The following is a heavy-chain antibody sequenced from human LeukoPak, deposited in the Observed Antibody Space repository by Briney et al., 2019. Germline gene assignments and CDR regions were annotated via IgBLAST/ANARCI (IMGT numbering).Heavy chain of an antibody. J-gene: IGHJ3*02. CDR1: GGSFSGYY. Sequence: SETLSLTCAVYGGSFSGYYWSWIRQPPGKGLEWIGEINHSGSTNYNPSLKSRVTISVDTSKNQFSLKLSSVTAADTAVYYCARGPDIVLMVYGRLRTDAFDIWGQGTMVTVSS. V-gene: IGHV4-34*01. CDR2: INHSGST. D-gene: IGHD2-8*01. CDR3: ARGPDIVLMVYGRLRTDAFDI.